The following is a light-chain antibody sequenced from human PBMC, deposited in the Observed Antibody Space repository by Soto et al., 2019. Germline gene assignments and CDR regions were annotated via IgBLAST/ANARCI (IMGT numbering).Light chain of an antibody. CDR2: EVN. J-gene: IGLJ2*01. CDR1: SSDVGGYNY. CDR3: TSYAGSNNVV. V-gene: IGLV2-8*01. Sequence: QSALTQPPSASGSPGQSVTISCTGTSSDVGGYNYVSWYQQHPGKAPKLMIYEVNKRPSGVPDRFSGSKSGNTASLTVSGLQAEDEADYYCTSYAGSNNVVFGGGPQLTVL.